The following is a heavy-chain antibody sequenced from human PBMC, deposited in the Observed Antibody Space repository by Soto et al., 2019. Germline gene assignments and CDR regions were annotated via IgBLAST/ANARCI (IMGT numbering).Heavy chain of an antibody. V-gene: IGHV3-7*01. CDR1: GFTFSSYW. J-gene: IGHJ4*02. CDR3: ASSYRNSGGRRPSSFDY. Sequence: GGSLRLSCAASGFTFSSYWMSWVRQAPGKGLEWVANIKQDGSEKYYVDSVKGRFTISRDNAKNSLYLQMNSLRAEDTAVYYCASSYRNSGGRRPSSFDYWGQGTLVTVSS. CDR2: IKQDGSEK. D-gene: IGHD2-15*01.